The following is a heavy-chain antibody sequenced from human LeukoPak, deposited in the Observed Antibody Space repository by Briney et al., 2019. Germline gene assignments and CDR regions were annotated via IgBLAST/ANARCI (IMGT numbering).Heavy chain of an antibody. Sequence: GGSLRLSCAASGFTFSSYGMHWVRQAPGKGLEWVAIIWNDGRNKYYADSVKGRFTISRDNSKNTLYLEMSSLRAEDTAVYYCAKDRLNYYDSLFDYWGQGTLVTVSS. D-gene: IGHD3-22*01. CDR3: AKDRLNYYDSLFDY. CDR1: GFTFSSYG. CDR2: IWNDGRNK. V-gene: IGHV3-33*06. J-gene: IGHJ4*02.